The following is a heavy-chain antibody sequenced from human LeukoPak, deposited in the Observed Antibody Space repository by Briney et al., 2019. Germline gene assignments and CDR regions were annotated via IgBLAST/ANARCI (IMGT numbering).Heavy chain of an antibody. J-gene: IGHJ4*02. CDR2: ISGRGASK. D-gene: IGHD2-2*01. CDR1: GFTFNNYA. CDR3: AKGVVVAPDVTPFDY. V-gene: IGHV3-23*01. Sequence: GGSLRLSCAVSGFTFNNYAMSWVRQAPGKGLEWVSGISGRGASKYYADSVKGRFTISRDNSKNTLYLQMNSLRAEDTAVYYCAKGVVVAPDVTPFDYWGQGTLVTVSS.